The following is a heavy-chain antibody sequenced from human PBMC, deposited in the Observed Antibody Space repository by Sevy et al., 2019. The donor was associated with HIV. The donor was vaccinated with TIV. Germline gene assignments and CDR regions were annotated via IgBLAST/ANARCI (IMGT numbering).Heavy chain of an antibody. CDR3: VGYCSGGSCLQKNWYFDL. CDR2: ISYDGSNK. Sequence: GGSLRLSCAASGFTFSSYAMHWVRQAPGKGLEWVAVISYDGSNKYYADSLKGRFTISRDNSKNTLYLQMNSLRAEDTAVYYCVGYCSGGSCLQKNWYFDLWGRDTLVTVSS. D-gene: IGHD2-15*01. CDR1: GFTFSSYA. J-gene: IGHJ2*01. V-gene: IGHV3-30-3*01.